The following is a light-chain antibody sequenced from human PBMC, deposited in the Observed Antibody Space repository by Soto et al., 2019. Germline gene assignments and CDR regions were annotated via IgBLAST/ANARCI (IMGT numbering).Light chain of an antibody. V-gene: IGKV3-20*01. CDR3: QQYGSSQYT. CDR1: QIVSGIY. CDR2: GAS. J-gene: IGKJ2*01. Sequence: EIVLTQSPDTLSLSPGERATLSCRASQIVSGIYLAWYQQKPGQAPRLLIYGASSRATGIPDRFSGSGSGTDFTLTISRLEPADFAVYYCQQYGSSQYTFGQGTKVEIK.